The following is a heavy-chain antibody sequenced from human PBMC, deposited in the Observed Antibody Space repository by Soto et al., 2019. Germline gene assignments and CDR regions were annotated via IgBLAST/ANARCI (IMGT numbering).Heavy chain of an antibody. CDR3: ARGLKYYDFWSGYYTLDYYYGMDV. Sequence: ASVKVPCKASGYTFTSYAMHWVRQAPGQRLEWMGWINAGNGNTKYSQKFQGRVTITRDTSASTAYMELSSLRSEDTAVYYCARGLKYYDFWSGYYTLDYYYGMDVWGQGTTVTVSS. V-gene: IGHV1-3*01. CDR2: INAGNGNT. D-gene: IGHD3-3*01. CDR1: GYTFTSYA. J-gene: IGHJ6*02.